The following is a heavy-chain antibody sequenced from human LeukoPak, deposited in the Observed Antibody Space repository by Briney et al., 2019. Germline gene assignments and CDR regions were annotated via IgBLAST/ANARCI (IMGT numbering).Heavy chain of an antibody. Sequence: PSETLSLTCTVSGGSISSYYWSWIRQPPGKGLEWIGYIYYSGSTNYNPSLKSRVTISVDTSKNQFSLKLSSVTAADTAVYYCASRRYDYVWGSYRPIDYWGQGTLVTVSS. V-gene: IGHV4-59*12. J-gene: IGHJ4*02. CDR3: ASRRYDYVWGSYRPIDY. D-gene: IGHD3-16*02. CDR1: GGSISSYY. CDR2: IYYSGST.